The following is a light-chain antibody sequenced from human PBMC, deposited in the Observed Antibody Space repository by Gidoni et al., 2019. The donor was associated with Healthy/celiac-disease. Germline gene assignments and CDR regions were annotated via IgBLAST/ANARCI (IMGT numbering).Light chain of an antibody. CDR2: DAS. Sequence: EIVLTQSPATLFLSPGERATLSCRASQNVSSYLAWYQQKPGQAPRLLIYDASNRATGIPARFSGSGSGKDFTLTISSLEPEDFAVYYCQQRSNWPPLTFGGGTKVEIK. J-gene: IGKJ4*01. V-gene: IGKV3-11*01. CDR1: QNVSSY. CDR3: QQRSNWPPLT.